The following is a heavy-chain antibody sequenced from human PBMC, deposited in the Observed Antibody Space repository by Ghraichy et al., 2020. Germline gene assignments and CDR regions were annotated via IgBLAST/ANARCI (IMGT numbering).Heavy chain of an antibody. CDR1: GGSISSSSYY. D-gene: IGHD6-6*01. J-gene: IGHJ6*02. CDR3: ARRCIEYSSSSHYYYYGMDV. V-gene: IGHV4-39*01. Sequence: ESLNISCTVSGGSISSSSYYWGWIRQPPGKGLEWIGSIYYSGSTYYNPSLKSRVTISVDTSKNQFSLKLSSVTAADTAVYYCARRCIEYSSSSHYYYYGMDVWGQGTTVTVSS. CDR2: IYYSGST.